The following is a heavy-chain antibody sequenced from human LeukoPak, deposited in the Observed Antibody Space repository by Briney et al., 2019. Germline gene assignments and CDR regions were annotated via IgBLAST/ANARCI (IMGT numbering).Heavy chain of an antibody. CDR1: GFTFSSYA. J-gene: IGHJ4*02. CDR3: ARDRGFGGYLDY. CDR2: ISYDGSNK. Sequence: PGRSLRLSCAASGFTFSSYAMHWVRQAPGKGLEWVAVISYDGSNKYYADSVKGRFTISRDNSKNTLYLQMNSLRAEDTAVYYCARDRGFGGYLDYWGQGTLVTVSS. V-gene: IGHV3-30-3*01. D-gene: IGHD3-10*01.